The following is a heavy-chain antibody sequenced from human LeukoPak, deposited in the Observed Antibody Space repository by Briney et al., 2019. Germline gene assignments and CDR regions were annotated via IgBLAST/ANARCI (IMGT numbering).Heavy chain of an antibody. J-gene: IGHJ4*02. V-gene: IGHV3-33*01. CDR3: ARDVRSSRCDW. CDR1: GFTFRNYG. CDR2: IWYDGSRQ. D-gene: IGHD6-13*01. Sequence: GRSLRLSCAASGFTFRNYGMHWVRQASGKGLEWVAVIWYDGSRQYYADSVKGRFTISRGNSKNTLYLQMSSLRVEDTAVYYCARDVRSSRCDWWGQGALVTVSS.